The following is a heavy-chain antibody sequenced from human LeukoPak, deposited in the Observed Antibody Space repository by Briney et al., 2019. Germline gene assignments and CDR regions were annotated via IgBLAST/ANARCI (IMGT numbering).Heavy chain of an antibody. D-gene: IGHD2-2*01. J-gene: IGHJ3*02. CDR2: IYYSGST. V-gene: IGHV4-59*01. Sequence: SETLSLTCTVSGGSISSYYWSWIRQPPGKGLEWIGYIYYSGSTNYNPSLKSRVTISVDTSKNQFSLKLSSVTAADTAVYYCARVLGYCSSTSCRDAFDIWGQGTMVTVSS. CDR3: ARVLGYCSSTSCRDAFDI. CDR1: GGSISSYY.